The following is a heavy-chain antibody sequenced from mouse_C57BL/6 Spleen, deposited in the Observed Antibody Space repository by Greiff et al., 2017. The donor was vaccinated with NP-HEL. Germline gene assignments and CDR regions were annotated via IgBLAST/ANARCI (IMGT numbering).Heavy chain of an antibody. CDR2: ISYDGSN. CDR3: ARDSYDGDFSFDY. CDR1: GYSITSGYY. Sequence: EVKLQESGPGLVKPSQSLSLTCSVTGYSITSGYYWNWIRQFPGNKLEWMGYISYDGSNNYNPSLKNRISITRDTAKNQFFLKLNSVTTEDTATYYCARDSYDGDFSFDYWGQGTTLTVSS. J-gene: IGHJ2*01. V-gene: IGHV3-6*01. D-gene: IGHD2-3*01.